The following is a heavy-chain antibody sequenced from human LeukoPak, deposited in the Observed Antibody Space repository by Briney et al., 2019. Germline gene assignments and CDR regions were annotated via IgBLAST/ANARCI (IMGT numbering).Heavy chain of an antibody. Sequence: PSQTLSLTCTVSGGSISSGGYYWSWIRQRPGKGLEWIGYIYYSGSTYYNPSLKSRVTVSVDTSKNQFSLKLSSVTAADPAVYYRGSEIWFGDHTMDVWGQGTPVTVSS. CDR2: IYYSGST. D-gene: IGHD3-10*01. CDR1: GGSISSGGYY. V-gene: IGHV4-31*03. CDR3: GSEIWFGDHTMDV. J-gene: IGHJ6*02.